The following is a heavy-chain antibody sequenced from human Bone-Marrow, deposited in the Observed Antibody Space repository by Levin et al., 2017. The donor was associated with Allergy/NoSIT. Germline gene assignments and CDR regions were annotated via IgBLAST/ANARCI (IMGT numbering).Heavy chain of an antibody. CDR1: GFTFDIYG. V-gene: IGHV3-23*01. CDR2: ISGSGGTT. Sequence: GGSLRLSCAASGFTFDIYGMAWVRQAPGKGLEWVAEISGSGGTTYYADSVKGRFTISRDNSRNRLHLQMKTMRAEDTAVYYCAKDAVVAPGASMGWFDPWGQGTLVTVSS. J-gene: IGHJ5*02. CDR3: AKDAVVAPGASMGWFDP. D-gene: IGHD2-2*01.